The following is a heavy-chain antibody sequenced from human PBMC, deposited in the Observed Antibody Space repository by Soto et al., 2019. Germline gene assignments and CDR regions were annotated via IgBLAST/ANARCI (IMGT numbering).Heavy chain of an antibody. D-gene: IGHD4-17*01. CDR2: INPSGGST. V-gene: IGHV1-46*01. CDR3: ATDVYGVPRNYYYGMDV. J-gene: IGHJ6*02. CDR1: GYTFTSYY. Sequence: QVQLVQSGAEVKKPGASVKVSCKASGYTFTSYYMHWVRQAPGQGLEWMGIINPSGGSTSYAQKFQGRVTMTSDTSTTTVYMELSSLRTEDTAVYYCATDVYGVPRNYYYGMDVWGQGTTFTVSS.